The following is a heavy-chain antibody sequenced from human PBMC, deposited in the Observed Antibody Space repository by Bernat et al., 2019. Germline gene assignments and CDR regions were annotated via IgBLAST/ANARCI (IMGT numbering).Heavy chain of an antibody. CDR2: ISYDGSNK. CDR3: AKDSYDFWSGYPLLYCGMNV. CDR1: GFTFSGYG. D-gene: IGHD3-3*01. J-gene: IGHJ6*02. Sequence: QVQLVESGGGVVQPGRSLRLSCAASGFTFSGYGMHWVRQAPGKGLEWVAVISYDGSNKYYADSVKGRFTISRDNSKNTLYLQMNSLRAEDTAVYYCAKDSYDFWSGYPLLYCGMNVWGQGTTVTVSS. V-gene: IGHV3-30*18.